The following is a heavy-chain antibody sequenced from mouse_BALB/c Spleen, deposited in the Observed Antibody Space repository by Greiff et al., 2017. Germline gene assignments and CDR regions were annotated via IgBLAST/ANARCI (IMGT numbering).Heavy chain of an antibody. J-gene: IGHJ4*01. CDR2: ISYSGST. CDR3: AEYERAMDY. CDR1: GYSITSDYA. V-gene: IGHV3-2*02. D-gene: IGHD5-2*01. Sequence: VQLKESGPGLVKPSQSLSLTCTVTGYSITSDYAWNWIRQFPGNKLEWMGYISYSGSTSYNPSLKSRISITRDTSKNQFFLQLNSVTTEDTATYYCAEYERAMDYWGQGTSVTVSS.